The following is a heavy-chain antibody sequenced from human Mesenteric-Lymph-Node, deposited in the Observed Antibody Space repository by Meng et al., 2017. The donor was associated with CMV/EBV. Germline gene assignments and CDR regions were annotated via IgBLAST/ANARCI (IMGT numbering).Heavy chain of an antibody. V-gene: IGHV1-69*10. Sequence: SVKVSCKASGGTFSSYAISWVRQAPGQGLEWMGGIIPILGIANYAQKFQGRVTITADKSTSTAYMELSSLRSEDTAVYYCARDGMAGNYYYYYVMDVWGQGTTVTVSS. D-gene: IGHD6-13*01. CDR3: ARDGMAGNYYYYYVMDV. CDR1: GGTFSSYA. CDR2: IIPILGIA. J-gene: IGHJ6*02.